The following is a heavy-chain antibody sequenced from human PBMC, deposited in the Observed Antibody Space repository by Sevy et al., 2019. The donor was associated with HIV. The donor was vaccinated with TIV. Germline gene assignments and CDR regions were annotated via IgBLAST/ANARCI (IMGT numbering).Heavy chain of an antibody. V-gene: IGHV3-53*01. J-gene: IGHJ4*02. CDR3: ARDGSGYCSSTSCYTVYFDY. D-gene: IGHD2-2*02. Sequence: GGSLRLSCAASGFTVSSNYMSWVRHAPGKGLEWVSVIYSGGSTYYADSVKGRFTISRDNSKNTWYLQMNSLRAEDTAVYYCARDGSGYCSSTSCYTVYFDYWGQGTLVTVSS. CDR1: GFTVSSNY. CDR2: IYSGGST.